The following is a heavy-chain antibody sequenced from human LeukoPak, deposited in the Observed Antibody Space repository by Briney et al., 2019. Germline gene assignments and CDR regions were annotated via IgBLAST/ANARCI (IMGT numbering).Heavy chain of an antibody. D-gene: IGHD6-19*01. J-gene: IGHJ4*02. V-gene: IGHV3-30-3*01. CDR2: ISYDGNNK. Sequence: PGGFLRLSCAASGSTFSSYAMHWVRQAPGKGLEWVAVISYDGNNKYYADSVKGRFTISRDNSKNTLYLQMNTLRAEDAAVYYCARVQSSGWRYFDYWGQGTLVTVSS. CDR1: GSTFSSYA. CDR3: ARVQSSGWRYFDY.